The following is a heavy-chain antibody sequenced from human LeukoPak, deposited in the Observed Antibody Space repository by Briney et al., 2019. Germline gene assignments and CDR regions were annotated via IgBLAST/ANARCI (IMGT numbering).Heavy chain of an antibody. J-gene: IGHJ3*02. V-gene: IGHV4-61*02. CDR2: IYTSGST. Sequence: SETLSLTCTVSGGSINTPNYYWSWIRQPAGKGLEWIGRIYTSGSTNYNPSLKSRVTMSVDTSKNQFSLKLSSVTAADTAVYYCARDPYGDYSAFDIWGQGTMVTVSS. CDR1: GGSINTPNYY. CDR3: ARDPYGDYSAFDI. D-gene: IGHD4-17*01.